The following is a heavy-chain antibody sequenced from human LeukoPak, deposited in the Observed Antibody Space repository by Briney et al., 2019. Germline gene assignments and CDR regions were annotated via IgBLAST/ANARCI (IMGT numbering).Heavy chain of an antibody. Sequence: PGGSLRLSCAASGFTFSSYWMSWVRQAPGKGLEWVANIKQDGSEKYYVDSVKGRFTISRDNAKNSLYLQMNSLRAEDTAVYYCARVPHRIQLWHDLDYWGQGTLVTVSS. CDR3: ARVPHRIQLWHDLDY. V-gene: IGHV3-7*01. D-gene: IGHD5-18*01. J-gene: IGHJ4*02. CDR1: GFTFSSYW. CDR2: IKQDGSEK.